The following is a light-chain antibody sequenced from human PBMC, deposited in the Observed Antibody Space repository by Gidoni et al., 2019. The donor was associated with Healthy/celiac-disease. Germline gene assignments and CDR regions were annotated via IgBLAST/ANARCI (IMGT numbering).Light chain of an antibody. CDR3: QQYNSYPF. J-gene: IGKJ2*01. CDR2: KAS. V-gene: IGKV1-5*03. CDR1: QSISSW. Sequence: DIQMTQSPSTLSASVGDRVTITCRASQSISSWLAWYQQKPGQAPKLLIYKASSLESGVQSRFSGSGSGTEFTLTISSLQPDDFATYYCQQYNSYPFFXQXTKLEIK.